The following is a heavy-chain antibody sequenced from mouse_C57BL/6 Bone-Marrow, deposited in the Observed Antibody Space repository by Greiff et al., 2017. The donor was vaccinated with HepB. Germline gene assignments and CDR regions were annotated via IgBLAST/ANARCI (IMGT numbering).Heavy chain of an antibody. CDR3: ARGVVDYAMDY. V-gene: IGHV1-42*01. CDR1: GYSFTGYY. Sequence: VQLQQSGPELVKPGASVKISCKASGYSFTGYYMNWVKQSPEKSLEWIGEINPSTGGTTYNQKFKAKATLTVDKSSSTAYMQLKSLTSEDSAVYYCARGVVDYAMDYWGQGTSVTVSS. D-gene: IGHD1-1*01. J-gene: IGHJ4*01. CDR2: INPSTGGT.